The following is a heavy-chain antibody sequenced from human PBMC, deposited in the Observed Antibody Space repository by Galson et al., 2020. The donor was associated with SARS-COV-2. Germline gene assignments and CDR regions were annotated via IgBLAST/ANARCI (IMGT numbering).Heavy chain of an antibody. CDR3: AKEGRCSGGSCYLSRTLYYYYGMDV. J-gene: IGHJ6*02. CDR2: ISYDGSNK. D-gene: IGHD2-15*01. Sequence: GESLKISCAASGFTFSSYGMHWVRQAPGKGLEWVAVISYDGSNKYYADSVKGRFTISRDNSKNTLYLQMNSLRAEDTAVYYCAKEGRCSGGSCYLSRTLYYYYGMDVWGQGTTVTVSS. CDR1: GFTFSSYG. V-gene: IGHV3-30*18.